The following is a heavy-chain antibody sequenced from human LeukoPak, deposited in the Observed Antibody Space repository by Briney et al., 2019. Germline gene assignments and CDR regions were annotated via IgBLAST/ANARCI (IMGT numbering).Heavy chain of an antibody. CDR2: IIPIFGTA. CDR1: GFTFSSYA. J-gene: IGHJ3*02. D-gene: IGHD5-18*01. Sequence: GGSLRLSCAASGFTFSSYAISWVRQAPGQGLEWMGGIIPIFGTANYAQKFQGRVTITADESTSTAYMELSSLGSEDTAVYYCARDVDTAMVTEPDAFDIWGQGTMVTVSS. V-gene: IGHV1-69*01. CDR3: ARDVDTAMVTEPDAFDI.